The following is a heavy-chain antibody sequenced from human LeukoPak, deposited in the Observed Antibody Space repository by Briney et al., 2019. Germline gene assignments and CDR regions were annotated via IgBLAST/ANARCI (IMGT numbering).Heavy chain of an antibody. CDR3: ARRPSLGYSYGPNYYYGMDV. J-gene: IGHJ6*02. CDR1: GFTFSSYY. D-gene: IGHD5-18*01. V-gene: IGHV3-33*01. Sequence: GGSLRLSCAASGFTFSSYYMHWVRQAPGKCLEWVAVVHNDGDTKYFGDSVKGRFTISRDNSKNMLYLEMNNLRAEDTAVYYCARRPSLGYSYGPNYYYGMDVWGQGTTVTVSS. CDR2: VHNDGDTK.